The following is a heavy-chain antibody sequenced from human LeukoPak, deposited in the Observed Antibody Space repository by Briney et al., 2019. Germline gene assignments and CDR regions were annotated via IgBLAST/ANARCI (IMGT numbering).Heavy chain of an antibody. J-gene: IGHJ6*03. V-gene: IGHV3-21*06. CDR2: ISSGAVYM. CDR3: ARGQGYCSSTRCSPGYYMDV. D-gene: IGHD2-2*01. Sequence: PGGSLRLSCAASGFTFSDYGMNWGRVAPGMGPEWVSRISSGAVYMDYRDSVKGRLTISRDNSRSLLYLQVDSLRVEDTAIYYCARGQGYCSSTRCSPGYYMDVRGTGTTVTV. CDR1: GFTFSDYG.